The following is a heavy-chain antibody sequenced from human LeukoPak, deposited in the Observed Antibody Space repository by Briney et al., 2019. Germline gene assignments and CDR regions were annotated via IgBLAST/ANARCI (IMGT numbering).Heavy chain of an antibody. CDR1: GGSMNSYY. Sequence: KPSESLSLTCSVSGGSMNSYYWSWTRQPPGKGLEWIGYIYYTGSTKYNPSLKSRVTISVDTSKNQFSLKLSPMTAADTAVYYCARHPEWDREAGSTWGQGTLVTVSS. J-gene: IGHJ5*02. CDR2: IYYTGST. CDR3: ARHPEWDREAGST. V-gene: IGHV4-59*08. D-gene: IGHD6-19*01.